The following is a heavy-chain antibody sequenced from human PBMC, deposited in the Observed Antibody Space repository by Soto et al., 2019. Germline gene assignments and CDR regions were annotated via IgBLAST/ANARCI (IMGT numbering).Heavy chain of an antibody. Sequence: PSETLSLTCAVSGGSISSGADCWGWLRQPPGKGLEWIGYIYDSGSIYYNPSPKSRFTISVDRYKNQFSLKLSSVTAADTAVYYCASSLGEVPTSFDYWGQGTLVTVSS. V-gene: IGHV4-30-2*01. CDR2: IYDSGSI. J-gene: IGHJ4*02. CDR1: GGSISSGADC. CDR3: ASSLGEVPTSFDY. D-gene: IGHD3-16*01.